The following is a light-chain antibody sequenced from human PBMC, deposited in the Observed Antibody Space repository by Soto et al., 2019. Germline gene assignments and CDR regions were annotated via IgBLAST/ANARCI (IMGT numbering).Light chain of an antibody. J-gene: IGKJ1*01. CDR2: AAS. V-gene: IGKV1-5*01. CDR3: QQYSGYFWT. CDR1: QTISSW. Sequence: DLQMSQSPSTLSASVGDRVTITCRASQTISSWLAWYQQKPGKAPKLLIYAASTLESGVPSRFSGSGSGTEFTLTISSLQPDDFATYYCQQYSGYFWTFGQGTKVELK.